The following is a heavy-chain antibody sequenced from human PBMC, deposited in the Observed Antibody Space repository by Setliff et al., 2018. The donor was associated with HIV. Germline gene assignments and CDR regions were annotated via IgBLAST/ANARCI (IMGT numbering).Heavy chain of an antibody. D-gene: IGHD2-8*01. Sequence: PSETLSLTCTVSGGSISSGSYFWNWIRQPAGKGLEWIGRIYSSGITNYNPSLKSRLTISLDTSKNQFPLQVTSVTAADTAVYYCARDPYCPNTCYADFTFDSWGQGTLVTVSS. V-gene: IGHV4-61*02. J-gene: IGHJ4*02. CDR3: ARDPYCPNTCYADFTFDS. CDR1: GGSISSGSYF. CDR2: IYSSGIT.